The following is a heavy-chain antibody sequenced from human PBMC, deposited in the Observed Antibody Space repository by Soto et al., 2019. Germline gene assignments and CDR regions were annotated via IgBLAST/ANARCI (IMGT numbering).Heavy chain of an antibody. D-gene: IGHD3-3*01. CDR1: GFTFSNAW. CDR3: TTDRFPYDFWSGYYKREFDY. Sequence: GGSLRLSCAASGFTFSNAWMSWVRQAAGKGLEWVGRIKSKTDGGTTDYAAPVKGRFTISRDDSKNTLYLQMNSLKTEDTAVYYCTTDRFPYDFWSGYYKREFDYWGQGTLVTVSS. V-gene: IGHV3-15*01. J-gene: IGHJ4*02. CDR2: IKSKTDGGTT.